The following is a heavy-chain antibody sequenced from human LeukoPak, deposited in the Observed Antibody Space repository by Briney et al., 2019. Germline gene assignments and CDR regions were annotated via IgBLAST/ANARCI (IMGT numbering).Heavy chain of an antibody. D-gene: IGHD2-2*01. V-gene: IGHV1-3*01. CDR2: INAGNGNT. CDR1: GYTFTSYA. J-gene: IGHJ4*02. Sequence: ASVKVSCKASGYTFTSYAMHWVRQAPRQRLEWMGWINAGNGNTKYSQKFQGRVTITRDTSASTAYIGLRSLRSEDTAMYYCARGSTSDWPLDHWGQETLVTISS. CDR3: ARGSTSDWPLDH.